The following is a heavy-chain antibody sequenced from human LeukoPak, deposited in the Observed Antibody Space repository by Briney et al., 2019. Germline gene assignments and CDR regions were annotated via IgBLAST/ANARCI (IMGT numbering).Heavy chain of an antibody. D-gene: IGHD3-22*01. J-gene: IGHJ3*02. CDR1: GYTFTDYY. CDR3: ARTRGLSTYYYDSSGYVPLHDAFDI. Sequence: ASVKVSCKASGYTFTDYYMHWVRQAPGQGLEWMGWINPNSGGTNYAQKFQGRVTMTRDTSISTAYMELSRLRSDDTAVYYCARTRGLSTYYYDSSGYVPLHDAFDIWGQGTMVTVSS. V-gene: IGHV1-2*02. CDR2: INPNSGGT.